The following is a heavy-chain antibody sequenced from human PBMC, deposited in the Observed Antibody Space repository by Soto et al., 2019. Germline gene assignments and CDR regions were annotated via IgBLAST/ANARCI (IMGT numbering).Heavy chain of an antibody. CDR3: ARAGYYSLDY. J-gene: IGHJ4*02. D-gene: IGHD3-3*01. Sequence: QVQLQESGPGLVQPSGTLSLTCAVSGGSISSDNWWNWVRQPPGKGLEWIGEVHHSGNTNYNPSLKSRVSISVDKSKNHFTLTVTSVTAADTALYYCARAGYYSLDYWGQGTLVIVSS. V-gene: IGHV4-4*02. CDR2: VHHSGNT. CDR1: GGSISSDNW.